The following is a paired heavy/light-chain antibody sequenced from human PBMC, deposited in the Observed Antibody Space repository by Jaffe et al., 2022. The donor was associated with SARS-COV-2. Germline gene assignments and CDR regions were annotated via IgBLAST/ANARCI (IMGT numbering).Heavy chain of an antibody. CDR3: ARRYCSGGICYYFDS. CDR1: GDSITGSSPC. V-gene: IGHV4-39*01. Sequence: QLQLLQSGPGLVKPSETLSLTCTVSGDSITGSSPCWGWVRQPPGKGLEWVGTVYIGGGTFYSPSLEGRVAISVDTSMNQVSLKLSSVTATDTAVYYCARRYCSGGICYYFDSWGQGILVTVSS. J-gene: IGHJ4*02. CDR2: VYIGGGT. D-gene: IGHD2-15*01.
Light chain of an antibody. CDR1: QSLNTD. J-gene: IGKJ4*01. V-gene: IGKV3-11*01. Sequence: EIVLTQSPATLSLSPGERATLSCRASQSLNTDLAWYQQKPGQAPRLLICDASYRATGIPARFSGSGSGTDFTLTISSLEPEDFAVYYCQQRNKWPLTFGGGTKVEIK. CDR3: QQRNKWPLT. CDR2: DAS.